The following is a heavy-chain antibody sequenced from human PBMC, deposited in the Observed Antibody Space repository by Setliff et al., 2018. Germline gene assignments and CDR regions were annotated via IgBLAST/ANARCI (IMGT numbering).Heavy chain of an antibody. CDR1: GGSISSGGYY. D-gene: IGHD1-26*01. Sequence: SSETLSLTCTVSGGSISSGGYYWSWIRQHPGKGLEWIGYIYYSGSTYYNPSLKSRVTISVDTSKNQFSLNLSSVTAADTAVYYCARTGTYRYFDYWGQGALVTVSS. V-gene: IGHV4-31*03. CDR2: IYYSGST. J-gene: IGHJ4*02. CDR3: ARTGTYRYFDY.